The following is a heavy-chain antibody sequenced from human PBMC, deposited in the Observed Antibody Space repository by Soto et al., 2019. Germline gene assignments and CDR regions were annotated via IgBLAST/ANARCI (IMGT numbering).Heavy chain of an antibody. V-gene: IGHV3-30*18. J-gene: IGHJ4*02. CDR2: ISYDGSNK. CDR1: GFTFSSYG. D-gene: IGHD5-12*01. Sequence: QVQLVESGGGVVQPGRSLRLSCAASGFTFSSYGMHWVRQAPGKGLEWVAVISYDGSNKYYADSVKGRFTISRDNSKNTLYLQMNSLRAEDTAVYYCAKDRWLGEWGQGTLVTVSS. CDR3: AKDRWLGE.